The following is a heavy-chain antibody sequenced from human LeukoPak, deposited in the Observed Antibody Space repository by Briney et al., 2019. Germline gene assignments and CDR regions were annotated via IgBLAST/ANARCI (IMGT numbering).Heavy chain of an antibody. Sequence: PSETLSLTCAVYGGSFSGYYWSWIRQPPGKGPEWIGEINHSGSTNYNPSLKSRVTISVDTSKNQFSLKLSSVTAADTAVYYCARLRTVRGEAIDYWGQGTLVTVSS. V-gene: IGHV4-34*01. CDR2: INHSGST. D-gene: IGHD3-10*01. CDR1: GGSFSGYY. J-gene: IGHJ4*02. CDR3: ARLRTVRGEAIDY.